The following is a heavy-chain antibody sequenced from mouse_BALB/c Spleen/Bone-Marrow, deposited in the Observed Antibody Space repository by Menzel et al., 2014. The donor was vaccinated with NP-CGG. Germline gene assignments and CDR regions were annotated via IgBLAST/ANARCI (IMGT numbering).Heavy chain of an antibody. V-gene: IGHV14-3*02. CDR2: IDPANGNT. CDR1: GFNIKDTY. Sequence: EVQGVESGAELVKSGASVKLSCTASGFNIKDTYMHWVKQRPEQGLEWIGRIDPANGNTKYDPKFQGKATITADTSSNTAYLQLSSLTSEDTAVYYCASYVYGYYFDYWGQGTTPTVSS. CDR3: ASYVYGYYFDY. D-gene: IGHD2-2*01. J-gene: IGHJ2*01.